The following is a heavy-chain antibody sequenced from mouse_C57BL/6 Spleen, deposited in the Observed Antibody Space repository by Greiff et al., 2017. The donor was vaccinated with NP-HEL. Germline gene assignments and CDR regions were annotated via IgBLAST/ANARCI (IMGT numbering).Heavy chain of an antibody. CDR1: GFTFSSYA. V-gene: IGHV5-4*03. CDR3: AREGTVIDY. CDR2: ISDGGSYT. J-gene: IGHJ2*01. D-gene: IGHD1-1*01. Sequence: EVKLVESGGGLVKPGGSLKLSCAASGFTFSSYAMSWVRQTPEKRLEWVATISDGGSYTYYPDNVKGRFTISRDNAKNNLYLQMSHLKSEDTAMYYYAREGTVIDYWGQGTTLTVSS.